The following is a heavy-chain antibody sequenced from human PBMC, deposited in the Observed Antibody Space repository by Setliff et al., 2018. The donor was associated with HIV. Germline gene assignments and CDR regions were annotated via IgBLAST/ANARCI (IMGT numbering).Heavy chain of an antibody. V-gene: IGHV3-49*04. D-gene: IGHD4-17*01. CDR1: GFTFDDYA. J-gene: IGHJ4*02. Sequence: GGSLRLSCAASGFTFDDYALTWVRQAPGKGLEWVGFVRSKPNGGTTDYAASVKGRFTISRDDAKTIAYLHMNSLTTDDTAVYYCARENHGDYDYWGQGTLVT. CDR3: ARENHGDYDY. CDR2: VRSKPNGGTT.